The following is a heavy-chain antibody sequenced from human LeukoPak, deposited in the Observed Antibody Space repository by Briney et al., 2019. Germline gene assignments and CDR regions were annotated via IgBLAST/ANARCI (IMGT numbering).Heavy chain of an antibody. D-gene: IGHD3-22*01. CDR1: GGSISSHY. CDR3: AREKSYYDSSGYRPIDY. V-gene: IGHV4-59*11. CDR2: IYYSGST. Sequence: SETLSLTCTVSGGSISSHYWSWIRQPPGKGLEWIGYIYYSGSTYYNPSLKSRGTISVDTSKNQFSLKLSSVTAADTAVYYCAREKSYYDSSGYRPIDYWGQGTLVTVSS. J-gene: IGHJ4*02.